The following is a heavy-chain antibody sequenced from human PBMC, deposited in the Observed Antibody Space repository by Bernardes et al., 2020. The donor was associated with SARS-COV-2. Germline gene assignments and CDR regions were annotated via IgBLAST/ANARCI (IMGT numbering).Heavy chain of an antibody. D-gene: IGHD3-16*02. Sequence: GGSLRLSCAASGFTFSSYAMSWVRQAPGKGLEWVSAISGSGGSTYYADSVKGRFTISRDNSKNTLYLQMNSLRAEDTAVYYCASIISDYDYVWGSYRYSYFDYWGQGTLVTVSS. J-gene: IGHJ4*02. CDR3: ASIISDYDYVWGSYRYSYFDY. CDR2: ISGSGGST. CDR1: GFTFSSYA. V-gene: IGHV3-23*01.